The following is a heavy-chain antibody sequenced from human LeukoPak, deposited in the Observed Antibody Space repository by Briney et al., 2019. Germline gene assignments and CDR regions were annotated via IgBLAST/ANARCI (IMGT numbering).Heavy chain of an antibody. J-gene: IGHJ4*02. D-gene: IGHD3-16*01. CDR1: GFTFSNAW. CDR3: TTEGLRGVFGILDY. Sequence: PGGSLRLSCAASGFTFSNAWMSWVRQAPGKGLEWVGRIKSKTDGGTTDYAAPVKGRFTISRDDSKNTLYLQMNSLKTEDTAVYYCTTEGLRGVFGILDYWGQGTLVTVSS. CDR2: IKSKTDGGTT. V-gene: IGHV3-15*01.